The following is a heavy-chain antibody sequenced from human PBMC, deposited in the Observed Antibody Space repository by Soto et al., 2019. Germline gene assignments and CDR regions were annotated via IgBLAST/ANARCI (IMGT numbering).Heavy chain of an antibody. D-gene: IGHD3-10*01. CDR1: GYTFTSYG. CDR2: ISAYNGNT. V-gene: IGHV1-18*01. CDR3: ARDDSWYDASGSYYPFDY. J-gene: IGHJ4*02. Sequence: ASVKVSCKASGYTFTSYGISWVRQAPGQGLEWMGWISAYNGNTNYAQKLQGRVTMTTDTSTSTAYMELRSLRSDDTAVYYCARDDSWYDASGSYYPFDYWGQGTLVTVSS.